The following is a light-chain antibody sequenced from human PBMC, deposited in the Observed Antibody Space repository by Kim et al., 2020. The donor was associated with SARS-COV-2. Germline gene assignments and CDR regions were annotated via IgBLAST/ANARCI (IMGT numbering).Light chain of an antibody. J-gene: IGLJ2*01. CDR1: SLRRYD. Sequence: VALGKTVRITCQGDSLRRYDATWYQKKPGQAPILVIYGKNNRPSGIPDRFSGSSSGNTASLTITGTQAGDEADYYCNSRDSNENVFFGGGTQLTVL. V-gene: IGLV3-19*01. CDR2: GKN. CDR3: NSRDSNENVF.